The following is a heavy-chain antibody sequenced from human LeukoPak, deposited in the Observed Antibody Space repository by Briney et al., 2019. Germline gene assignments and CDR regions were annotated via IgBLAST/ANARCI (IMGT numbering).Heavy chain of an antibody. CDR2: IKQDGSEK. Sequence: GGSLRLSCAASGFTFNTYWMSWVRQAPGKGLERVANIKQDGSEKYYVDSVEGRFTISRDNAKNSLYLQMNSLRAEDTAVYYCARVVYYGSGSYLVYYFDYWGQGTLVTVSS. J-gene: IGHJ4*02. D-gene: IGHD3-10*01. CDR3: ARVVYYGSGSYLVYYFDY. V-gene: IGHV3-7*01. CDR1: GFTFNTYW.